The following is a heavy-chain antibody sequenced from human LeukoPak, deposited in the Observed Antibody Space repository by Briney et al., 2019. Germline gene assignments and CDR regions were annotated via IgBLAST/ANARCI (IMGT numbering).Heavy chain of an antibody. CDR3: AKDHYWSIDY. D-gene: IGHD3-3*01. CDR2: IKGDGIST. CDR1: GFDFSSNW. Sequence: GGSLRLSCAASGFDFSSNWMHWVRHAPGRGLVWVSRIKGDGISTNYADSVKGRFTISRDIAKNTLYLQMNSLRAEDTGVYYCAKDHYWSIDYWGRGTLVTVSS. V-gene: IGHV3-74*01. J-gene: IGHJ4*02.